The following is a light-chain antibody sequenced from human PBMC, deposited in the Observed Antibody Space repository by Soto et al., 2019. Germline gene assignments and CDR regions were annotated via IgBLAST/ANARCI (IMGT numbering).Light chain of an antibody. J-gene: IGKJ5*01. V-gene: IGKV1-39*01. Sequence: DIQMTQSPSSLFASVGDRVTITCRASQTVRTYLNWYQQRPGKAPTLLIYPASSLQSSVPPRFSGAGSETDFTLTINGLQPEDFATYYCQQTFSTPITFGQGTRLE. CDR1: QTVRTY. CDR2: PAS. CDR3: QQTFSTPIT.